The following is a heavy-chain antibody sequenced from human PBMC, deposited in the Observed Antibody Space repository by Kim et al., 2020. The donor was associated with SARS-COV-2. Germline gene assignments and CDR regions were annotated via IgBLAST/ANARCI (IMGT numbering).Heavy chain of an antibody. J-gene: IGHJ4*02. D-gene: IGHD3-22*01. Sequence: PSLKRRVTISVDTAKNQFSRKLSSVTAADTAVYYCAREGYYYDSSGYQNWGQGTRVTVSS. V-gene: IGHV4-34*01. CDR3: AREGYYYDSSGYQN.